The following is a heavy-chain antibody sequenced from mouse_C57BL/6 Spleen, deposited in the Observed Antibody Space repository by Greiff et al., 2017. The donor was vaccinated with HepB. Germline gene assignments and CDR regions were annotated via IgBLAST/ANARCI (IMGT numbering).Heavy chain of an antibody. CDR2: IDPNSGGT. Sequence: QVQLQQPGAELVKPGASVKLSCKASGYTFTSYWMHWVKQRPGRGLEWIGRIDPNSGGTKYNEKFKSKATLTVDKPSSTAYMQLSSLASEESAVYYWARSGYGSRRDWYFEVWGKGTTVTVSS. CDR3: ARSGYGSRRDWYFEV. D-gene: IGHD1-1*01. CDR1: GYTFTSYW. J-gene: IGHJ1*03. V-gene: IGHV1-72*01.